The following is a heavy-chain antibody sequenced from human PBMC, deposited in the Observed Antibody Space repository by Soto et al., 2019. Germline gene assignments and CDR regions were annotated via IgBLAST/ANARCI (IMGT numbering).Heavy chain of an antibody. J-gene: IGHJ4*02. CDR3: AKGERVGADLVPGLYYFDY. V-gene: IGHV3-30*18. CDR2: ISYDGSNK. D-gene: IGHD1-26*01. Sequence: GGSLRLSCAASGFPFSSYGMHWVRQAPGKGLECVSFISYDGSNKYYAGSVKGLFTLSRDNSKNTMYLQMNSLRAGDTAVYYCAKGERVGADLVPGLYYFDYWGQGTLVTVSS. CDR1: GFPFSSYG.